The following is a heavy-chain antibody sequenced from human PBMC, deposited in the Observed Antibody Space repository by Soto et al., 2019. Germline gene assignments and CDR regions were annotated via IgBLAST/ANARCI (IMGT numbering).Heavy chain of an antibody. CDR3: ARRFIAAAGFDY. Sequence: PSETLSLTCTVSGGSISSYYWSWIRQPPGKGLEWIGYIYYSGSTNHNPSLKSRVTISVDTSKNQFSLKLSSVTAADTAVYYCARRFIAAAGFDYWGQGTLVTVSS. CDR1: GGSISSYY. J-gene: IGHJ4*02. V-gene: IGHV4-59*01. D-gene: IGHD6-13*01. CDR2: IYYSGST.